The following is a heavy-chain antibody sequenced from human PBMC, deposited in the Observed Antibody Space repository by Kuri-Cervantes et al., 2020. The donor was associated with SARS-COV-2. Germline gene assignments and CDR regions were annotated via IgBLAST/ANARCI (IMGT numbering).Heavy chain of an antibody. CDR1: GYTFTSYA. D-gene: IGHD3-9*01. CDR3: ARVLRRYFDWP. J-gene: IGHJ5*02. CDR2: SNAGNGNT. Sequence: ASVKVSCKASGYTFTSYAMHWVRQAPGQRLEWMGWSNAGNGNTKYSQEFQGRVTMTTDTSTSTAYMELRSLRSDDTAVYYCARVLRRYFDWPWGQGTLVTVSS. V-gene: IGHV1-3*02.